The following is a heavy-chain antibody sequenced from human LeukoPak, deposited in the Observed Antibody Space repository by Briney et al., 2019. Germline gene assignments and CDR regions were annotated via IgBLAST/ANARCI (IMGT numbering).Heavy chain of an antibody. Sequence: SVKLCCKASGGTFTSYAISWVRQAPGQGLEWMGGIIPMFGTANYAQTFQGRVTITTGESTSTAYMELSSLRSEDTAVYYCARIAAPPTNAFVIWGQGTMVTVSS. CDR2: IIPMFGTA. D-gene: IGHD2-15*01. CDR3: ARIAAPPTNAFVI. V-gene: IGHV1-69*05. J-gene: IGHJ3*02. CDR1: GGTFTSYA.